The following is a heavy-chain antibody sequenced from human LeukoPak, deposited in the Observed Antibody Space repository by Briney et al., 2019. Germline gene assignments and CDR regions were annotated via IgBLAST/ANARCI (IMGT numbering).Heavy chain of an antibody. CDR3: VRQTYGSGSYYNLDC. D-gene: IGHD3-10*01. J-gene: IGHJ4*02. V-gene: IGHV4-59*08. Sequence: SETLSLTCSVSGGSISSYYWNWIRQTPGKGLQWIGYTHYSGSTNYNPSLKSRVSISVDTSKNQFSLKLGSVTAADTAVYYCVRQTYGSGSYYNLDCWGQGTLVTVSS. CDR2: THYSGST. CDR1: GGSISSYY.